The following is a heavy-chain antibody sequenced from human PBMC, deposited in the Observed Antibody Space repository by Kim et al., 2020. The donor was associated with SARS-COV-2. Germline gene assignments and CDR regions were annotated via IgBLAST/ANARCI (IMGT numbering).Heavy chain of an antibody. Sequence: SETLSLTCAVYGGSFSGYYWSWIRQPPGKGLEWIGEINHSGSTNYNPSLKSRVTISVDTSKNQFSLKLSSVTAADTAVYYCARAGTDGERDYYYYYGMDVWGQGTTVTVSS. CDR2: INHSGST. V-gene: IGHV4-34*01. D-gene: IGHD3-10*01. CDR3: ARAGTDGERDYYYYYGMDV. CDR1: GGSFSGYY. J-gene: IGHJ6*02.